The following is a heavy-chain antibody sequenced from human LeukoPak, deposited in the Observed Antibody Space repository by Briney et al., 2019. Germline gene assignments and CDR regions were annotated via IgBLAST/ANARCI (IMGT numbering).Heavy chain of an antibody. CDR2: IVGSGGST. D-gene: IGHD3-9*01. V-gene: IGHV3-23*01. CDR3: AKWGDYDILTGYYDSDY. J-gene: IGHJ4*02. CDR1: GFTFSNYA. Sequence: PGASLRLSWAASGFTFSNYAMSWVRQAPAKGLEWVSAIVGSGGSTYYADSVKGRFTISRDNPKNTLYLQMNSLRAEDTAVYYCAKWGDYDILTGYYDSDYWGQGTLVTVSS.